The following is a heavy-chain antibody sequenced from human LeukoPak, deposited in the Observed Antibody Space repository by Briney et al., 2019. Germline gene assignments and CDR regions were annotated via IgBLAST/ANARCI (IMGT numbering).Heavy chain of an antibody. CDR3: AKDLGYYDSSGYPLDY. V-gene: IGHV3-23*01. Sequence: GGSLRLSCAASGFTFSSYAMSWVRQAPGKGLEWVSAISGSGGSTYYADSVKGRFTISRDNSKNTLYLQMNSLRAEDTAVYYCAKDLGYYDSSGYPLDYWGQGTLVTVSS. CDR1: GFTFSSYA. CDR2: ISGSGGST. D-gene: IGHD3-22*01. J-gene: IGHJ4*02.